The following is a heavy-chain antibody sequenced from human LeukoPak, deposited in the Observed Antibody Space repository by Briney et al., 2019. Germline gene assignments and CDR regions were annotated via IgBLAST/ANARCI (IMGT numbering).Heavy chain of an antibody. CDR3: ARDYDSSAEDYFDY. V-gene: IGHV3-21*01. CDR1: GFTFSSYS. D-gene: IGHD3-22*01. J-gene: IGHJ4*02. CDR2: ISSGSSYI. Sequence: KSGGSLRLSCAASGFTFSSYSMKWVRQAPGKGLEWVSSISSGSSYIYYADSVKGRFTVSRDNAKNSLYLQMSSLRAEDTAVYYCARDYDSSAEDYFDYWGQGTLVTVSS.